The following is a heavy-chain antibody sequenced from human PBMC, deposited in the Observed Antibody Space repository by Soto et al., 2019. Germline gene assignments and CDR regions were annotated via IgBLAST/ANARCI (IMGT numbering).Heavy chain of an antibody. V-gene: IGHV1-2*02. CDR1: GYSFTGYQ. CDR2: ISPNSGDT. Sequence: QVQLVQSGAEVKKPGASVKVSCRASGYSFTGYQMYWVRQAPGQGLEWMGWISPNSGDTNYAQKFQGRVTVTSDTSIRTVYMELSRLRSDDTAVYYCALPISVTDTFDYWGQGTLVTVSS. J-gene: IGHJ4*02. D-gene: IGHD6-19*01. CDR3: ALPISVTDTFDY.